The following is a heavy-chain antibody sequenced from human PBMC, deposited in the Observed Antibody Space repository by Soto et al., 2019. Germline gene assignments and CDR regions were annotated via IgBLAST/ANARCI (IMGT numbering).Heavy chain of an antibody. J-gene: IGHJ3*02. V-gene: IGHV4-59*01. D-gene: IGHD3-10*01. Sequence: SETLSLTCAVSGGSISSYYWSWIRQPPGKGLEWIGYIYYSGSTNYNPSLKSRVTISVDTSKNQFSLKLSSVTAADTAVYYCARVWGGAFDIWGKGTMVTVSS. CDR3: ARVWGGAFDI. CDR2: IYYSGST. CDR1: GGSISSYY.